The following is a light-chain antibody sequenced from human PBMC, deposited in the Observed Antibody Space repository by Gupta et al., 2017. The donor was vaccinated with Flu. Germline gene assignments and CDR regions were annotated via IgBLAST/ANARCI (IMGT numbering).Light chain of an antibody. Sequence: QSALPQPASVSGTPGQSLTISCTGTRSDIGVNDYVSWYQQYPGGRPKLIIFDVSNRPSGISNRFSGSKSGNTASLTISGLQAEDEADYYCASYTASSTLEGVFGTGTRVIVL. CDR2: DVS. J-gene: IGLJ1*01. CDR3: ASYTASSTLEGV. CDR1: RSDIGVNDY. V-gene: IGLV2-14*03.